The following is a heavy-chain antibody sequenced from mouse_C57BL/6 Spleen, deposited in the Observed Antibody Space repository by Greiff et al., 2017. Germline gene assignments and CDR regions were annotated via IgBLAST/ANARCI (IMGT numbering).Heavy chain of an antibody. V-gene: IGHV1-26*01. CDR3: ANYYGYDAFAY. CDR2: INPNNGGT. D-gene: IGHD2-2*01. CDR1: GYTFTDYY. Sequence: VQLKQSGPELVKPGASVKISCKASGYTFTDYYMNWVKQSHGKSLEWIGDINPNNGGTSYNQKFKGKATLTVDKSSSTAYMELRSLTSEDSAVYYCANYYGYDAFAYWGQGTLVTVSA. J-gene: IGHJ3*01.